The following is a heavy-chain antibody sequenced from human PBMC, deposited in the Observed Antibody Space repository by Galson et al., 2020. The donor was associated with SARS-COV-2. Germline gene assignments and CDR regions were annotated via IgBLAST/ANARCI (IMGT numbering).Heavy chain of an antibody. Sequence: GGSLRLSCAASGFTFSNAWMSWVRQAPVKGLEWVGRIKSKTDGGKTDYAAPVKGRFTISRDDSKNTLYLKMNSLKTEDTAVYYCTTSGSSTTPFDYWGQGTLVTVSS. V-gene: IGHV3-15*01. CDR1: GFTFSNAW. CDR2: IKSKTDGGKT. CDR3: TTSGSSTTPFDY. D-gene: IGHD1-26*01. J-gene: IGHJ4*02.